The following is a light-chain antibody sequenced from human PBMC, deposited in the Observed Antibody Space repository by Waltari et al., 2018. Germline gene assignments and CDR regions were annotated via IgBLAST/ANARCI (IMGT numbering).Light chain of an antibody. CDR2: GAS. CDR3: QQYNNWPLT. V-gene: IGKV3-15*01. Sequence: EIVMTQSPATLSVSPGERATISCRVSQSVAINLAWYQQKPGQSPRLPIYGASTRATGIPARFSGSGTATEFTLTISSMQPEDFAVYFCQQYNNWPLTFGPGTKVDIK. J-gene: IGKJ3*01. CDR1: QSVAIN.